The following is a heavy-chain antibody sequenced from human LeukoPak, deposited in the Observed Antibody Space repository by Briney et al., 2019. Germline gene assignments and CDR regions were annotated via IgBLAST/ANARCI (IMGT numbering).Heavy chain of an antibody. CDR2: IYYSGST. CDR1: GGSISSGDYY. CDR3: ASLRRDGYNCNY. J-gene: IGHJ4*02. Sequence: PSETLSLTCTVSGGSISSGDYYWSWIRQPPGKGLEWIGYIYYSGSTYYNPSLKCRVTISVDTSKNQFSLKLSSVTAADTAVYYCASLRRDGYNCNYWGQGTLVTVSS. V-gene: IGHV4-30-4*08. D-gene: IGHD5-24*01.